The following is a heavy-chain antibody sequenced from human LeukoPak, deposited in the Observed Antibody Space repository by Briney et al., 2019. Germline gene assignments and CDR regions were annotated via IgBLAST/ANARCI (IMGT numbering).Heavy chain of an antibody. CDR2: ISSSSSYI. CDR1: GFTFSSYW. CDR3: ARDERGYSYGYRGTFNAFDI. D-gene: IGHD5-18*01. V-gene: IGHV3-21*01. Sequence: PGGSLRLSCAASGFTFSSYWMSWVCQAPGKGLEWVSSISSSSSYIYYADSVKGRFTISRDNAKNSLYLQMNSLRAEDTAVYYCARDERGYSYGYRGTFNAFDIWGQGTMVTVSS. J-gene: IGHJ3*02.